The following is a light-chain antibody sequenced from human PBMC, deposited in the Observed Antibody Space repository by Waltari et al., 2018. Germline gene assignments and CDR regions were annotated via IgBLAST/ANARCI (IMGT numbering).Light chain of an antibody. V-gene: IGLV1-44*01. J-gene: IGLJ3*02. CDR2: SDH. CDR1: SSNIGKNS. Sequence: QSVLTQPPSASGTPGQSVTMSCSGSSSNIGKNSVNWYQQVPGTAPKLLIYSDHQRPSGVPARFFGSKSDTSASLAISGLQSDDEADYYCATWDDSLKGGVFGGGTKLTVL. CDR3: ATWDDSLKGGV.